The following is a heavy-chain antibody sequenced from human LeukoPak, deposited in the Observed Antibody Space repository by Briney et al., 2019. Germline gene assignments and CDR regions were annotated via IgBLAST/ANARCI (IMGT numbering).Heavy chain of an antibody. CDR2: ISYDGSNK. J-gene: IGHJ4*02. CDR1: RFTFSSSA. Sequence: GGSLRLSCAASRFTFSSSAMHWVRQAPGKGLEWVAVISYDGSNKYYADSVKGRFTISRDNSKNTLYLQMNSLRAEDTAVYYCARVPSSSWFGGYFDYWGQGTLVTVSS. V-gene: IGHV3-30-3*01. CDR3: ARVPSSSWFGGYFDY. D-gene: IGHD6-13*01.